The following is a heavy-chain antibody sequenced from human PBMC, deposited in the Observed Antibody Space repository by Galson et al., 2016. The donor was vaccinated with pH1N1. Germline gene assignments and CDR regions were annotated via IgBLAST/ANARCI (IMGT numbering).Heavy chain of an antibody. D-gene: IGHD3-9*01. V-gene: IGHV3-7*01. CDR1: GLIFSDYW. CDR3: ARAWAVRYFDWLSSRPSRFDY. J-gene: IGHJ4*02. Sequence: SLRLSCAASGLIFSDYWMSWVRQAPGKGLEWVAKINQDGSRKYYVDSMKGRCTISRDNAKNSLYLQMNSLRAEDTAVYYCARAWAVRYFDWLSSRPSRFDYWGQGTLVTVSS. CDR2: INQDGSRK.